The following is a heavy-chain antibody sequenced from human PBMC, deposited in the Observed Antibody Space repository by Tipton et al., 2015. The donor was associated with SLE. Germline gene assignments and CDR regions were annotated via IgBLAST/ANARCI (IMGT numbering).Heavy chain of an antibody. Sequence: QSGAEVKKPGESLKISCKGSGYSFTRYWIGWVRQKTGKGLEWMGTVFPSDSDNRYSPSFQGRVTISADKSISTAYLQCHSLKASATATYYCALGFEIRCFAYWGQVSLVPVSS. CDR2: VFPSDSDN. CDR3: ALGFEIRCFAY. V-gene: IGHV5-51*03. CDR1: GYSFTRYW. D-gene: IGHD3-10*01. J-gene: IGHJ4*02.